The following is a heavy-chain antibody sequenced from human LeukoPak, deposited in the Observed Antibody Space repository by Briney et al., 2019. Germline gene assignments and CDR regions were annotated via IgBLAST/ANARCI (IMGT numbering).Heavy chain of an antibody. J-gene: IGHJ3*02. CDR1: GFTFSRYP. CDR2: ISDDGRGT. CDR3: AKGDHSSGRAGTFDI. V-gene: IGHV3-30*04. Sequence: GGSLRLSCEASGFTFSRYPMHWVRQAPGKGLEWVAGISDDGRGTYYADSVKGRFTISRDNSKNSLYLQPNSLRPEDTAMYYCAKGDHSSGRAGTFDIWGQGTMVTVSS. D-gene: IGHD6-19*01.